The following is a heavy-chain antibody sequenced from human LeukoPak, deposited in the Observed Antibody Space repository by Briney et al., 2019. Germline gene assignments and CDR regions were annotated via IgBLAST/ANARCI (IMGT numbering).Heavy chain of an antibody. V-gene: IGHV4-59*11. CDR2: IYYSGST. D-gene: IGHD5-24*01. Sequence: AETLSLTCTVSGGSISSHYWSWIRQSPGKGLDWIGYIYYSGSTNYNPSLKSRLTISVDTSKNQFSLKLSSVTAADTAVYYCARGEMATIEDAFDIWGQGTMVTVSS. CDR3: ARGEMATIEDAFDI. CDR1: GGSISSHY. J-gene: IGHJ3*02.